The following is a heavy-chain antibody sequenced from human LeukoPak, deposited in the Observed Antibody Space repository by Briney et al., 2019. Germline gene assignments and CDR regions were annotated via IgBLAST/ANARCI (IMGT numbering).Heavy chain of an antibody. J-gene: IGHJ5*02. D-gene: IGHD2-2*02. V-gene: IGHV3-30-3*01. CDR3: ARDGRIVVVPAAIEVGWFDP. CDR1: GFTFSSYA. Sequence: GGSLRLSCAASGFTFSSYAMHWVRQAPGKGLEWVAVISYDGSNKYYADSVRGRFPISRDNSKNTLYLQMNSLRAEDTAVYYCARDGRIVVVPAAIEVGWFDPWGQGTLVTVSS. CDR2: ISYDGSNK.